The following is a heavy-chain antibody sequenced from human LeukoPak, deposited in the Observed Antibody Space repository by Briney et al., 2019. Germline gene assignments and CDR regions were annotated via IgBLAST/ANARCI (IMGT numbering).Heavy chain of an antibody. J-gene: IGHJ4*02. CDR3: ARGQPDSGGHYYSWYFDY. V-gene: IGHV3-21*01. CDR1: GFMFGSFS. D-gene: IGHD3-22*01. CDR2: ISSSGSVT. Sequence: GGSLRLSCAAAGFMFGSFSMNWVRQAPGRGLEWVSSISSSGSVTYYADSVKGRFTVSKDNARNSLHLQMNNLAVEDTATYFCARGQPDSGGHYYSWYFDYWGQGTPVTVSS.